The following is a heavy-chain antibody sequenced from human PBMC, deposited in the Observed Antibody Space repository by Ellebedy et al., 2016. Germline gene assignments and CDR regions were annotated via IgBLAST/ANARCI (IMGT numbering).Heavy chain of an antibody. J-gene: IGHJ5*02. CDR3: ARQATVTPPQCWFDP. CDR1: GYSFTSYW. V-gene: IGHV5-51*01. CDR2: IYPGDSDT. D-gene: IGHD4-17*01. Sequence: GESLKISXKGSGYSFTSYWIGWVRQMPGKGLEWMGIIYPGDSDTRYSPSFQGQVTISADKSISTAYLQWSSLKASDTAMYYCARQATVTPPQCWFDPWGQGTLVTVSS.